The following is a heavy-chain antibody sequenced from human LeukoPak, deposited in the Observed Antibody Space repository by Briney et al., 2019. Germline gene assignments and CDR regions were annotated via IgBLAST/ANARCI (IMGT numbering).Heavy chain of an antibody. Sequence: SETLSLTCTVSGGSISSYYWSWIRQPPGKGLEWIGYIYYSGSTNYNPSLTSRVTISVDTSKNQFSLKLSSVTAADTAVYYCARESGYLYGMDVWGQGTPVTVSS. J-gene: IGHJ6*02. V-gene: IGHV4-59*01. CDR2: IYYSGST. D-gene: IGHD1-26*01. CDR3: ARESGYLYGMDV. CDR1: GGSISSYY.